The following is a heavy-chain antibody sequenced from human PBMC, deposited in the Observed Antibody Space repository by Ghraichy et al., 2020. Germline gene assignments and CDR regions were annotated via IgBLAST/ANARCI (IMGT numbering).Heavy chain of an antibody. CDR3: AKKRGVLELRELDP. D-gene: IGHD1-7*01. CDR1: GFTFSGYA. V-gene: IGHV3-23*01. Sequence: GGSLRLSCAASGFTFSGYAMSWVRLAPGKGLEWVSFISGDTTHTYYIDSVKGRFTISRDNSKYTLYLQMNRLRAEDTAVYYCAKKRGVLELRELDPWGQGTLVTVSS. J-gene: IGHJ5*02. CDR2: ISGDTTHT.